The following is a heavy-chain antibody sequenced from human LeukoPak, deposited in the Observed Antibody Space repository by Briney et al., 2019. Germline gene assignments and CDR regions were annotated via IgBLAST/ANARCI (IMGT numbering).Heavy chain of an antibody. CDR2: INPNSGGT. CDR3: AAAVATNIRRPSYYYYMDV. J-gene: IGHJ6*03. D-gene: IGHD2/OR15-2a*01. Sequence: VASVKVSCKASGYTFTGYYMHWVRQAPGQGLEWMGWINPNSGGTNYAQKFQGRVTMTRDTSISTAYMELRSLRSDDTAVYYCAAAVATNIRRPSYYYYMDVWGKGTAVTVSS. V-gene: IGHV1-2*02. CDR1: GYTFTGYY.